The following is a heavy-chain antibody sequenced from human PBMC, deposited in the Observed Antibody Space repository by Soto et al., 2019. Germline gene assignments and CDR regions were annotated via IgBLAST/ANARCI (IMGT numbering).Heavy chain of an antibody. CDR1: GYTFTSYY. Sequence: ASVKVSCKASGYTFTSYYMHWVRQAPGQGLEWMGIINPSGGSTSYAQKFQGRVTMTRDTSTSTVYMELSSLRSEDTAVYYCARGEDIVVVVAAGGFDWFDPWGQGTLVTVSS. CDR2: INPSGGST. D-gene: IGHD2-15*01. J-gene: IGHJ5*02. V-gene: IGHV1-46*01. CDR3: ARGEDIVVVVAAGGFDWFDP.